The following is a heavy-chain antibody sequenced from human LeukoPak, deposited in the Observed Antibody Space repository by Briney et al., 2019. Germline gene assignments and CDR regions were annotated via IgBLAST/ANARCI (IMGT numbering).Heavy chain of an antibody. CDR2: IRSKAYGGTT. V-gene: IGHV3-49*04. D-gene: IGHD3-22*01. Sequence: GGSLRLSCTASGFTFGDYAMSWVRQAPGKGLEWVGFIRSKAYGGTTEYAASVKGRFTISRDDSKSIAYLQMNSLKTEDTAVYYCTRDRNLYTYDSSGYWSDYWGQGTLVTVSS. CDR3: TRDRNLYTYDSSGYWSDY. J-gene: IGHJ4*02. CDR1: GFTFGDYA.